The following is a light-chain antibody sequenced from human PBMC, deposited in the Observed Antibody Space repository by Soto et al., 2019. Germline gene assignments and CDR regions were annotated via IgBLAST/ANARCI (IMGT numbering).Light chain of an antibody. J-gene: IGLJ7*01. CDR3: SSFTSGATVV. V-gene: IGLV2-14*01. CDR1: SSDVGVFNY. Sequence: QSVLTQPASVSGSPGQSITISCTGTSSDVGVFNYVSWYQQHPDKAPKLMIYEVSHRPSGVSNRFSGSKSGNTASLTISGLQAEDEADYYCSSFTSGATVVFGGGTQLTVL. CDR2: EVS.